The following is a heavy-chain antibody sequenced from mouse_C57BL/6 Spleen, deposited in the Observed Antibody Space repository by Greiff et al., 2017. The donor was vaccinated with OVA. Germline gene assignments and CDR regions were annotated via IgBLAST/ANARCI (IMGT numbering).Heavy chain of an antibody. CDR2: IYPGSGST. CDR3: AREITTVVPW. D-gene: IGHD1-1*01. J-gene: IGHJ2*01. Sequence: QVPLQQPGAELVKPGASVKLSCKASGYTFTSYWITWVKQRPGQGLEWIGDIYPGSGSTNYNEKFKSKATLTVDTASSTAYMQLSSLTSEDSAVYYCAREITTVVPWWGQGTTLTVSS. V-gene: IGHV1-55*01. CDR1: GYTFTSYW.